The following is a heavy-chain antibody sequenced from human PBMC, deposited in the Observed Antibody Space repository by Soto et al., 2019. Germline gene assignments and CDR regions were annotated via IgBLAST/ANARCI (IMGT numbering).Heavy chain of an antibody. D-gene: IGHD3-10*01. CDR3: AKLQGSGTYYDDDF. J-gene: IGHJ4*02. CDR1: GGPSNNFA. Sequence: QVQLVQSGAEVRKPGSSVKVSCKASGGPSNNFAISWVRQAPGQGLEWMGGIIPIFGTANYAEKFQGRVKITADESTRTAYTELSSLRSEDTAVYYCAKLQGSGTYYDDDFWGQGTLVTVSS. V-gene: IGHV1-69*01. CDR2: IIPIFGTA.